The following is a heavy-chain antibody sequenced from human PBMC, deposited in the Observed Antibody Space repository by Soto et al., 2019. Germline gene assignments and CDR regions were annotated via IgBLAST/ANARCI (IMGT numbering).Heavy chain of an antibody. CDR2: IIPIFGTA. V-gene: IGHV1-69*13. CDR3: ARKNLSDFDY. Sequence: GAPVKGSCKASGGTLSSYAISWGRQGPGQGLEWMGGIIPIFGTANYAQKFQGRVTITADESTSTAYMELSSLRSEDTAVYYCARKNLSDFDYWGQGTLVTVSS. J-gene: IGHJ4*02. D-gene: IGHD1-26*01. CDR1: GGTLSSYA.